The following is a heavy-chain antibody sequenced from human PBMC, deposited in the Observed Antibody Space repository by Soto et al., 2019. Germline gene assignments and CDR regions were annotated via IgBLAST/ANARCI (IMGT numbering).Heavy chain of an antibody. Sequence: EVQLLESGGGLVQPGGSLRLSCAASGFTFSSYAMSWVRQAPGKGLEWVSAISGSGGSTYYADSVKGRFTISRDNSKNPLYLQLNSLRAEDTAVYYCAIPPYDYGDYLFDYWGQGTLVTVSS. V-gene: IGHV3-23*01. J-gene: IGHJ4*02. CDR3: AIPPYDYGDYLFDY. CDR1: GFTFSSYA. D-gene: IGHD4-17*01. CDR2: ISGSGGST.